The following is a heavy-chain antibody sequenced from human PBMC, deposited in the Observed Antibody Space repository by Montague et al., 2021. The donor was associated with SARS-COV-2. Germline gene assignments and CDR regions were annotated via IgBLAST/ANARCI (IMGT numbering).Heavy chain of an antibody. Sequence: SLRLSCAASGFTFSSYAMHWVRQAPGKGLEWVAVISYDGSKKYYADSVKGRFTISRDNSKNTLYLQMNSLRVEDTAVYYCARAAFTVTKEWGQGNLVTVSS. CDR2: ISYDGSKK. CDR1: GFTFSSYA. J-gene: IGHJ4*02. D-gene: IGHD4-17*01. V-gene: IGHV3-30*04. CDR3: ARAAFTVTKE.